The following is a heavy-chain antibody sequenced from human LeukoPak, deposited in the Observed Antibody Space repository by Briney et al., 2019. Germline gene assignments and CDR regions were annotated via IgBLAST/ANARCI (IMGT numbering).Heavy chain of an antibody. J-gene: IGHJ6*03. Sequence: SETLSLTCTVSGGSISNYYWTWVRQPPGKGLECVGYIYYSGSTNYNASLKRGGTISVEASKNQFSLKLSSVTAADTAVYYCARSSVPYYYYNYYMDVWGKGTTVTVSS. CDR2: IYYSGST. D-gene: IGHD3-22*01. CDR3: ARSSVPYYYYNYYMDV. V-gene: IGHV4-59*01. CDR1: GGSISNYY.